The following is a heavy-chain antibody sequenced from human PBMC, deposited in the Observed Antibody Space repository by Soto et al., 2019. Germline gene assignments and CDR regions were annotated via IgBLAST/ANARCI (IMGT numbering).Heavy chain of an antibody. Sequence: QVQLLQSGAEVKKPGASVKVSCKASGYTFTNYGITWVRQAPGQGLEWMGWISAYNGNTHYTQRLQGRVTMTTDTSTSSSYMELRCLRSYHTAVYYCPRVQQLIGYFYHPKHGWGHGSPVRVSS. CDR2: ISAYNGNT. D-gene: IGHD6-13*01. CDR1: GYTFTNYG. V-gene: IGHV1-18*01. J-gene: IGHJ6*02. CDR3: PRVQQLIGYFYHPKHG.